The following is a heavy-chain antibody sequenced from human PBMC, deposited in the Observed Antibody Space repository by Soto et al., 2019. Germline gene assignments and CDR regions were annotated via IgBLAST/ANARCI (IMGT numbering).Heavy chain of an antibody. CDR3: TINLRGNLRGRIVDFVD. V-gene: IGHV3-15*01. J-gene: IGHJ4*02. CDR2: IKRKSEGGVT. Sequence: AGGSLRVSCAASGFNFTNAWMKWVRQFPGKGLEWVGRIKRKSEGGVTDYGAPVRGRFTISRDDSKSMLFLHMSSLKTEDTALYYCTINLRGNLRGRIVDFVDWGQG. D-gene: IGHD3-10*01. CDR1: GFNFTNAW.